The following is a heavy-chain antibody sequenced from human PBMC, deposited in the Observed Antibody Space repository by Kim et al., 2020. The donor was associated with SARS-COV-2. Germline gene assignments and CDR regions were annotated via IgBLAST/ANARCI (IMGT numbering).Heavy chain of an antibody. J-gene: IGHJ4*02. D-gene: IGHD3-10*01. V-gene: IGHV3-9*01. CDR3: ARGRPIDY. CDR1: GFTFDDYA. CDR2: ITWNNNTI. Sequence: GGSLRLSCAASGFTFDDYAMHWVRQAPGEGLQWVSGITWNNNTIGYADSVKGRFTISRDNAQNSLYLEMNSLRVEDTAFYYCARGRPIDYWGQGTLVTVS.